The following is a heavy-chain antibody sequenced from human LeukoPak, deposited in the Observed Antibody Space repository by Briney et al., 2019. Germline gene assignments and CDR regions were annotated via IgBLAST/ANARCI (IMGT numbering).Heavy chain of an antibody. Sequence: PSETLSLTCTVSGDSISPYYWSWIRQPPGKGLEWIGYIYYSGSTDSNPSLKSRVTISEDTSKNRLSLRLSSVTAADTAAYYCARGFYSNYYGLDVWGQGTTVTVSS. J-gene: IGHJ6*02. D-gene: IGHD6-13*01. CDR3: ARGFYSNYYGLDV. CDR2: IYYSGST. V-gene: IGHV4-59*01. CDR1: GDSISPYY.